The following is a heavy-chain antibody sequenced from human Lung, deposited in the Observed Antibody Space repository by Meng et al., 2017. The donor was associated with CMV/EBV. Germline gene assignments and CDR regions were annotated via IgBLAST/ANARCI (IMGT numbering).Heavy chain of an antibody. CDR1: GFTFSSYW. CDR3: ARVRKAVVNPNYFDY. Sequence: GGSLRLSCAASGFTFSSYWMSWVRQAPGKGLEWVANIKEDGSEKYYVDSVKGRFTISRDNAKNSLYLQMNSLRAEDTAVYYCARVRKAVVNPNYFDYWGQGTLVTVSS. CDR2: IKEDGSEK. D-gene: IGHD6-19*01. V-gene: IGHV3-7*01. J-gene: IGHJ4*02.